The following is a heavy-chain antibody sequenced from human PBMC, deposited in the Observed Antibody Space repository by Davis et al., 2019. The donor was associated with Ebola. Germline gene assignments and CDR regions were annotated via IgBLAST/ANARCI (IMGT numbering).Heavy chain of an antibody. V-gene: IGHV4-30-2*01. J-gene: IGHJ3*02. CDR2: IYHSGST. Sequence: SETLSLTCAVSGGSISSGGYSWSWIRQPPGKGLEWIGYIYHSGSTYYNPSLKSRVTISVDRSKNQFSLKLSSVTAADTAVYYCARGPYYYDSSGYYYLDAFDIWGQGTMVTVSS. CDR3: ARGPYYYDSSGYYYLDAFDI. D-gene: IGHD3-22*01. CDR1: GGSISSGGYS.